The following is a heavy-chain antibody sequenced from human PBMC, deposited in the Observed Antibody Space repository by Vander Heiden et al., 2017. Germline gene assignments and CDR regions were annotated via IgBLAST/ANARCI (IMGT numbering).Heavy chain of an antibody. Sequence: QVQLQQWGAGLLKPSETLSLTCAVYGGSFSGYYWSWIRQPPGKGLEWIGEINHSGSTNYHPSLKSRVTISVDTSKNQFSLKLSSVTAADTAVYYCARGRLYSSGWYRGGGNYFDYWGQGTLVTVSS. CDR1: GGSFSGYY. J-gene: IGHJ4*02. CDR3: ARGRLYSSGWYRGGGNYFDY. CDR2: INHSGST. V-gene: IGHV4-34*01. D-gene: IGHD6-19*01.